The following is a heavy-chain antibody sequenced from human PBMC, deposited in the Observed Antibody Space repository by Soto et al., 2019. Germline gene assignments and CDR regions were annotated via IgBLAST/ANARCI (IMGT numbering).Heavy chain of an antibody. CDR2: IYYSGST. CDR3: ARRFAQGTGGSRIDYKYFDY. CDR1: GGSISNYY. J-gene: IGHJ4*02. V-gene: IGHV4-59*08. Sequence: SETLSLTCTVSGGSISNYYWSWIRQSPGKGLEWIGYIYYSGSTNYNPSFKSRVTISIDTSKNQFSLKLSSVTAADTAVYYCARRFAQGTGGSRIDYKYFDYWGQGTLVTVSS. D-gene: IGHD3-10*01.